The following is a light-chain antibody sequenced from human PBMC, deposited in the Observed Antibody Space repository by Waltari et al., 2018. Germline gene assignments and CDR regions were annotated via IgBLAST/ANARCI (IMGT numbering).Light chain of an antibody. V-gene: IGLV2-14*01. CDR3: ASYTTSSTWV. Sequence: QSALTQPASVSGSPGQSITISCSGTSRDVGAYEYVSWFPQHPGKVPKLMIYEVSNRPSGVSNRFSVSKSGNTASLTISGLQPEDEADYYCASYTTSSTWVFGGGTKLTVL. J-gene: IGLJ3*02. CDR1: SRDVGAYEY. CDR2: EVS.